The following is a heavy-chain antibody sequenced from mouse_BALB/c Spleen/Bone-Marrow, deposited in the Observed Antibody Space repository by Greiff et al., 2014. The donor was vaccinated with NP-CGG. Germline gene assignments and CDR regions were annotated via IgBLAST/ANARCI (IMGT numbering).Heavy chain of an antibody. J-gene: IGHJ2*01. Sequence: VMLVESAAELARPGASVKMSCKASGYGFTSYTMHWVKQRPGQGLEWIGYINPSSGYNEYNQKFKDKTTLTADKSSSTAYMQLSSLTSEDSAVYYCARPYGNYVYYWGQGTTLTVSS. V-gene: IGHV1-4*02. CDR3: ARPYGNYVYY. D-gene: IGHD2-10*02. CDR2: INPSSGYN. CDR1: GYGFTSYT.